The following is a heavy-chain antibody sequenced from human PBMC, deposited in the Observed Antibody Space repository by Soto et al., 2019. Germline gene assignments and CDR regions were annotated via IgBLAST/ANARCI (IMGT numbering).Heavy chain of an antibody. CDR3: ARGGYDFPAFDP. Sequence: SVKVSCKASGFTFTSSAMQWVRQARGQRLEWIGWIVVGSGNTNYAQKFQGRVTITADESTSTAYMELSSLRSEDTAVYYCARGGYDFPAFDPWGQGTLVTVSS. J-gene: IGHJ5*02. D-gene: IGHD5-12*01. CDR1: GFTFTSSA. CDR2: IVVGSGNT. V-gene: IGHV1-58*02.